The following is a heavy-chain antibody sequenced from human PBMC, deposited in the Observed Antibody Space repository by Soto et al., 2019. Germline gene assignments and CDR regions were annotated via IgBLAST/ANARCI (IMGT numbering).Heavy chain of an antibody. CDR3: ARQGRTIFGVVRRNWFDP. D-gene: IGHD3-3*01. V-gene: IGHV5-51*01. CDR2: IYPGDSDT. J-gene: IGHJ5*02. Sequence: GESLKISCKGSGYSFTGYWIGWVREMPGKGLEWMGIIYPGDSDTRYSPSFQGQVTISADKSISTAYLQWSSLKASDTAMYYCARQGRTIFGVVRRNWFDPWGQGTLVTVSS. CDR1: GYSFTGYW.